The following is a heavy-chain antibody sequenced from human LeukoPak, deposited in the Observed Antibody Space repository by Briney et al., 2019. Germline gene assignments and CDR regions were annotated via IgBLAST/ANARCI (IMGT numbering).Heavy chain of an antibody. J-gene: IGHJ4*02. CDR2: ISSSSSTI. CDR3: ARDNWRYSGSLGVDY. Sequence: PGGSLRLSCAASGFTFSSYSMNWVRQAPGKGLEWVSYISSSSSTIYYADSVKGRFTISRDNAKNSLYLQMNSLRAEDTAVYYCARDNWRYSGSLGVDYWGQGTLVTVSS. CDR1: GFTFSSYS. D-gene: IGHD1-26*01. V-gene: IGHV3-48*01.